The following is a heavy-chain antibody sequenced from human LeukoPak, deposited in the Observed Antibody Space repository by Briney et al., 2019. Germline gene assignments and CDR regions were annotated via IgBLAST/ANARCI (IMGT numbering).Heavy chain of an antibody. CDR1: GFTFSSYA. V-gene: IGHV3-33*08. Sequence: GGSLRLSCAASGFTFSSYAMSWVRQAPGKGLEWVAVIWYDGSNKYYADSVKGRFTISRDNSKNTLYLQMNSLRAEDTAVYYCARDLGDYGIEFYYYYGMDVWGKGTTVTVSS. D-gene: IGHD4-17*01. J-gene: IGHJ6*04. CDR3: ARDLGDYGIEFYYYYGMDV. CDR2: IWYDGSNK.